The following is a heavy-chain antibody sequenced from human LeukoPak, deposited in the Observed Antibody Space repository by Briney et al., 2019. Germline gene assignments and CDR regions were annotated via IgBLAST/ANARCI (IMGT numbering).Heavy chain of an antibody. CDR2: IYYSGST. V-gene: IGHV4-30-4*01. Sequence: PSETLSLTCAVSGGSISSGDYYRSWIRQPPGKGLEWIRYIYYSGSTYYNPSLKSRVTISVDTSKNQFSLKLSSVTAADTAVYYCARDPAGYYDSSGYYSPSPLDYWGQGTLVTVSS. D-gene: IGHD3-22*01. CDR3: ARDPAGYYDSSGYYSPSPLDY. J-gene: IGHJ4*02. CDR1: GGSISSGDYY.